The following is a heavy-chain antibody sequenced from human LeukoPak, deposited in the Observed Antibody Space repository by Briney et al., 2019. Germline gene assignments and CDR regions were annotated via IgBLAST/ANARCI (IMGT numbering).Heavy chain of an antibody. Sequence: SETLSLTCAVYGGSFSGYYWSWIRQPPGKGLEWLGEINHSGSTNYNPSLKSRVTISVDTSKNQFSLKLSSVTAADTAVYYCASRSRRFTVAGRGALGYWGQGTLVTVSS. CDR2: INHSGST. CDR3: ASRSRRFTVAGRGALGY. V-gene: IGHV4-34*01. CDR1: GGSFSGYY. J-gene: IGHJ4*02. D-gene: IGHD6-19*01.